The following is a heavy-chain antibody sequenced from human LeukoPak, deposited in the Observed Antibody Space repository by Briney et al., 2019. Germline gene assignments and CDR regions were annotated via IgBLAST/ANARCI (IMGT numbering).Heavy chain of an antibody. D-gene: IGHD3-3*01. CDR1: GFTFPSYS. CDR3: ARVFNTDWFDP. Sequence: GRSLRLSCAASGFTFPSYSMNWVRQAPGKGLEWVSYNSSSSSTIYYADSVKGRFTISRDNAKNSPYLQMNSLRAEDTAVYYCARVFNTDWFDPWGQGTLVTVSS. V-gene: IGHV3-48*01. J-gene: IGHJ5*02. CDR2: NSSSSSTI.